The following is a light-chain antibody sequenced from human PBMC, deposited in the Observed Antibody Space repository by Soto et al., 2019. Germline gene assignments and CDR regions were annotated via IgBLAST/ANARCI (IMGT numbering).Light chain of an antibody. V-gene: IGKV3-20*01. CDR1: QSVSSDS. J-gene: IGKJ1*01. CDR2: GAS. CDR3: QQYGTSPPWT. Sequence: EIVMTHTPATLGLSPCERGTRSASAIQSVSSDSVAWYQQKPGQAPRLLIFGASRRATDIPDRFSGGGSGTDFTLTIRRLEPEDFAVYYCQQYGTSPPWTFGQGTKVDIK.